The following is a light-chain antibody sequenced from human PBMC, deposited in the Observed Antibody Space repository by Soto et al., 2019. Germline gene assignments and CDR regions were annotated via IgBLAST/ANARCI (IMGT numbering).Light chain of an antibody. V-gene: IGLV1-40*01. Sequence: AVVTQPPSMSGAPGQRVTISCTGSSSNIGAGYDVHWYQQHPGTAPKLLIFDNNNRPSGVPDRFSGSKSDTSASLAITGLQAEDEADYYCQSFDTSLSGFVVFGGGTKVTVL. CDR2: DNN. CDR1: SSNIGAGYD. CDR3: QSFDTSLSGFVV. J-gene: IGLJ2*01.